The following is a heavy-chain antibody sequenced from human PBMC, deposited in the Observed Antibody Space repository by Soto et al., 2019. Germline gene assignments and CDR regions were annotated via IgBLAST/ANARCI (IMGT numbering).Heavy chain of an antibody. J-gene: IGHJ6*02. CDR3: ARDYYYDSSGYYRYYYYGMDV. CDR2: IIPIFGTA. Sequence: GASVKVSCKASGGTFSSYAISWVRQAPGQGLEWMGGIIPIFGTANYAQKFQGRVTITADESTSTAYMELSSLRSEDTAVYYCARDYYYDSSGYYRYYYYGMDVWGQGTTVTVSS. D-gene: IGHD3-22*01. V-gene: IGHV1-69*13. CDR1: GGTFSSYA.